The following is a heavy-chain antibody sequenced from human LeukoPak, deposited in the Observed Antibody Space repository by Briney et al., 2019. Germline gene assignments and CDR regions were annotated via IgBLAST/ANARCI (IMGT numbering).Heavy chain of an antibody. J-gene: IGHJ4*02. V-gene: IGHV1-2*06. D-gene: IGHD2-8*01. Sequence: GASVTVSCKAAGYAFIGYYIHWVRQAPGPGLEWIGRINPNSGGTNDAQNFQARVTMTRDTSISTAYMELSSLTSDDTAVYYCARSLLGVGNVPRLYDYWGQGTLVTVSS. CDR3: ARSLLGVGNVPRLYDY. CDR2: INPNSGGT. CDR1: GYAFIGYY.